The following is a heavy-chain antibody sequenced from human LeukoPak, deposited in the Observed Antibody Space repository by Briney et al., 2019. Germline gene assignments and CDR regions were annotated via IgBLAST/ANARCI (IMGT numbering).Heavy chain of an antibody. V-gene: IGHV4-59*01. J-gene: IGHJ5*02. Sequence: SETLSLTCTVSGGSISSYYWSWIRQPPGKGLEWIGYIDYSGSTNYNPSLKSRVTISVDTSKNQFSLKLSSVTAAATAVYYCARTPKLLWFGESWFDPWGQGTLVTVSS. D-gene: IGHD3-10*01. CDR3: ARTPKLLWFGESWFDP. CDR2: IDYSGST. CDR1: GGSISSYY.